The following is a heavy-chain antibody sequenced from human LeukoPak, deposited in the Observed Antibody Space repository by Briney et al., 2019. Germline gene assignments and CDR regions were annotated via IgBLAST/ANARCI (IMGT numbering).Heavy chain of an antibody. Sequence: ASETLSLTCTVSGGSISSYYWSWIRQPAGKGLEWIGRIYTSGSTNYNPSLKSRVTMSVDTSKNQFSLKLSSVTAADTAVYYCARDRELGRILNWYFDLWGRGTLVTVSS. CDR1: GGSISSYY. V-gene: IGHV4-4*07. CDR2: IYTSGST. J-gene: IGHJ2*01. D-gene: IGHD1-26*01. CDR3: ARDRELGRILNWYFDL.